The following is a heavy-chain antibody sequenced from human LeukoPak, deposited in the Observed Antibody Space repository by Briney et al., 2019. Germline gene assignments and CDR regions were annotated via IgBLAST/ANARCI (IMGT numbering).Heavy chain of an antibody. J-gene: IGHJ6*02. Sequence: ASVKVSCKASGYTFTSYYMHWVRQAPGQGLEWMGIINPSGGSTSYAQKFQGRVTMTRDTSTSTVYMELSSLRSEDTAVYYCATGFWSGYFGPYYYYYGMDVWGQGTTVTVPS. CDR3: ATGFWSGYFGPYYYYYGMDV. CDR2: INPSGGST. V-gene: IGHV1-46*01. D-gene: IGHD3-3*01. CDR1: GYTFTSYY.